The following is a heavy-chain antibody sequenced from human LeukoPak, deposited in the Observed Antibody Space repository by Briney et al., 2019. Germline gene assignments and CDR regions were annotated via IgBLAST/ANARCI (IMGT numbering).Heavy chain of an antibody. CDR3: ARSMWELLLVPDY. D-gene: IGHD1-26*01. V-gene: IGHV1-46*01. J-gene: IGHJ4*02. CDR1: GYTFTSYY. Sequence: VASVKVSFKASGYTFTSYYMHWVRQAPGQGLEWMGIINPSGGSTSYAQKFQGRVTMTRDMSTSTVYMELSSLRSEDTAVYYCARSMWELLLVPDYWGQGTLVTVSS. CDR2: INPSGGST.